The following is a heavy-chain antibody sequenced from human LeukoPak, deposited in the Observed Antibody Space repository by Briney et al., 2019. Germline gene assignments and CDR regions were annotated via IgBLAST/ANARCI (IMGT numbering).Heavy chain of an antibody. CDR2: ISGSGGST. D-gene: IGHD6-13*01. CDR3: AKDPYSNKDAFDI. CDR1: GFTFSSYA. V-gene: IGHV3-23*01. Sequence: PGGALRLSCAASGFTFSSYAMSWVRQAPGKGLEWVSAISGSGGSTYYADSVKGRFTISRDNSKNTLYLQMNSLRAEDTAVYYCAKDPYSNKDAFDIWGQGTMVTVSS. J-gene: IGHJ3*02.